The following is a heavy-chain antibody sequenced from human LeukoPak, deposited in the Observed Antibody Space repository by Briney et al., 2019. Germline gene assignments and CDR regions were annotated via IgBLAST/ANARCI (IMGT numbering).Heavy chain of an antibody. J-gene: IGHJ4*02. V-gene: IGHV3-23*01. CDR1: GFTFSSYA. CDR2: ISGSSGRT. CDR3: ANPPTVTSFDH. D-gene: IGHD4-11*01. Sequence: GGSLRLSCAASGFTFSSYAMNWVRQAPGKGLEWVSSISGSSGRTYYADSVKGRFTISRDNSKNTLYLQMNSLRAEDTAVYYCANPPTVTSFDHWGQGTLVTVSS.